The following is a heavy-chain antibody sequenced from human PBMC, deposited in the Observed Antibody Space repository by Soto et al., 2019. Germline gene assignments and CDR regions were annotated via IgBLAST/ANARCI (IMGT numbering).Heavy chain of an antibody. CDR3: ASSYGSGYRACDY. J-gene: IGHJ4*02. CDR1: GDTFNFYS. V-gene: IGHV1-69*02. Sequence: QVQLVQSGAEVKRPGSSVKVSCKASGDTFNFYSINWVRQAPGLGLEWMGRVNPIVSMSNYAQKFQGRVTMTEDKSTSTAYMELSSLRSEDTAIYYCASSYGSGYRACDYWGQGALVTVSS. D-gene: IGHD3-10*01. CDR2: VNPIVSMS.